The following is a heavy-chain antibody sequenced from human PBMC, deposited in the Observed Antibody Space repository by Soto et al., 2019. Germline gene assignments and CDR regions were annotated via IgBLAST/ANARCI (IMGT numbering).Heavy chain of an antibody. V-gene: IGHV3-23*01. CDR1: GFTFSSYA. J-gene: IGHJ4*02. CDR3: ASRSSGWYFDY. CDR2: ISGNGGST. Sequence: EVQLLESGGGLVQPGGSLRLSCAASGFTFSSYAMNWVRQAPGKGLKWVSVISGNGGSTYYADSVKGRFTISRDNSKNTLSLQMNSLRAEDTAVYYCASRSSGWYFDYWGQGTLVTVSS. D-gene: IGHD6-19*01.